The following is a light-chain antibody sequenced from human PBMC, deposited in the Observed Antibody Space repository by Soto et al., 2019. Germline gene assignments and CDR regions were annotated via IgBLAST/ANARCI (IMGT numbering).Light chain of an antibody. CDR3: QQRSNWIT. J-gene: IGKJ5*01. CDR2: DAS. Sequence: DIVSTQSPATLSLSPGERATLSCWASQSVSTYLAWYQQKPGQAPRLLIYDASSRATGIPARFSGSGSGTDFTLTISSVEPEDFAVYYCQQRSNWITFGQGTRLEIK. CDR1: QSVSTY. V-gene: IGKV3-11*01.